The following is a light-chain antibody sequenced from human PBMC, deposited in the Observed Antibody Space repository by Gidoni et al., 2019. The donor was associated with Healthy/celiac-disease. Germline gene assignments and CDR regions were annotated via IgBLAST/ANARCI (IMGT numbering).Light chain of an antibody. Sequence: EIVMTQSPATLSVSPGERATLSCRASQSVSSNLAWYQQKPCQAPRLLIYGASTRATGIPARFSGSGSVKEFTLNISSLQSEDFAVYYCQQYNNWPKTFGGXTKVEIK. CDR3: QQYNNWPKT. CDR2: GAS. V-gene: IGKV3-15*01. CDR1: QSVSSN. J-gene: IGKJ4*01.